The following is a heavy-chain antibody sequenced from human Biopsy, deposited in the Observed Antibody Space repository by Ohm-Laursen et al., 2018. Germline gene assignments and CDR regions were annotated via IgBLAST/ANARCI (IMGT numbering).Heavy chain of an antibody. CDR1: GDSVTKYY. V-gene: IGHV4-59*02. Sequence: TLSLTCAVSGDSVTKYYWSWIRQPPGKGLEWIGHIYYSVMTNYNPSLQSRVSISVDTSRNQVSLTLSTVTAADTAVYYCARDSGILNYGNFKYYHYYGMDVWGQGTKVTVSS. J-gene: IGHJ6*02. CDR3: ARDSGILNYGNFKYYHYYGMDV. CDR2: IYYSVMT. D-gene: IGHD4-11*01.